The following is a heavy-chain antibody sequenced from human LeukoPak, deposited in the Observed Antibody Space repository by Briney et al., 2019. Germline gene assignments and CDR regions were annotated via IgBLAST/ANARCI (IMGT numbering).Heavy chain of an antibody. D-gene: IGHD2-2*01. CDR3: ARGVPAAISNWYFDL. Sequence: PGGSLRLSCAASGFTFSDYYMAWIRQAPGKGLEWVSSISSSSSYIYYADSVKGRFTISRDNAKDSLYLQMNSLRAEDTAVYYCARGVPAAISNWYFDLWGRGTLVTVSS. J-gene: IGHJ2*01. CDR1: GFTFSDYY. V-gene: IGHV3-11*06. CDR2: ISSSSSYI.